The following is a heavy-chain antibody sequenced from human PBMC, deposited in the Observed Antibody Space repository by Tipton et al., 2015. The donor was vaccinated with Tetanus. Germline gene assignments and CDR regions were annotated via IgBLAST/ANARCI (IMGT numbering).Heavy chain of an antibody. CDR1: GFTFSSYA. D-gene: IGHD3-22*01. Sequence: GSLRLSCAASGFTFSSYAMSWVRQAPGKGLEWVSAISGSGGSTYYADSVKGRFTISRDNSKNTLYLQMNSLRAEDTAVYYCAREGGVYDSSGYYLIFDYWGQGTLVTVSS. CDR2: ISGSGGST. J-gene: IGHJ4*02. CDR3: AREGGVYDSSGYYLIFDY. V-gene: IGHV3-23*01.